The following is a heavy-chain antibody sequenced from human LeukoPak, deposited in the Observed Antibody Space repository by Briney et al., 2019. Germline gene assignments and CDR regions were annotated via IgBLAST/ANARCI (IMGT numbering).Heavy chain of an antibody. D-gene: IGHD5-12*01. Sequence: PSETLSLTCTVSGGSISTYYWSWIRQSPGKGLEWIGHIYYSGSIKYNPSLKSRVTISLDTSKNQFSLKLTSVIAADTAVYYCARGPYSGYTSRPLDYWGQGTLVTVSS. CDR3: ARGPYSGYTSRPLDY. J-gene: IGHJ4*02. CDR1: GGSISTYY. V-gene: IGHV4-59*01. CDR2: IYYSGSI.